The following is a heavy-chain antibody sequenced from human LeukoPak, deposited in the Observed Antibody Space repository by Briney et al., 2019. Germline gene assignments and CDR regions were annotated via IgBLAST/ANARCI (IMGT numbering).Heavy chain of an antibody. V-gene: IGHV3-7*01. CDR2: INRDGSER. Sequence: GGSLRLSCAASGFTFSNYWMTWVRQAPGKGLEWVANINRDGSERYYVDSVKGRFTISRDDAKSSLYLQMNSLRAEDTAVYYCARGGSYGPEDYYYYGMDVWGQGTTVTVSS. CDR3: ARGGSYGPEDYYYYGMDV. CDR1: GFTFSNYW. D-gene: IGHD1-26*01. J-gene: IGHJ6*02.